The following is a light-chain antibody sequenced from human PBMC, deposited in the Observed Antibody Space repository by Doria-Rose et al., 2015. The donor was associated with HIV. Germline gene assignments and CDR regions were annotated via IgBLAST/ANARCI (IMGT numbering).Light chain of an antibody. Sequence: DIQMTQSPSSLSASIGDRLTITGRASQTVSTYLNCFQQEPGKAHKLLIYAASRLQSGVPSRFSGSGSGKDLTLTISGLQPEDFATYYCKQSYSWAQWTLAQGTKVEIK. CDR3: KQSYSWAQWT. J-gene: IGKJ1*01. CDR2: AAS. V-gene: IGKV1-39*01. CDR1: QTVSTY.